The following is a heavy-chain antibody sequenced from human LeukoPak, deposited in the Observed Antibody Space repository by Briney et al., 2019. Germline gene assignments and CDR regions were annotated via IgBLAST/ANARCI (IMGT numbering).Heavy chain of an antibody. CDR1: GYTFTTYY. V-gene: IGHV1-46*01. D-gene: IGHD3-22*01. CDR3: TRTNYYDSSGYYYGRDAFDI. CDR2: ISPSGGST. J-gene: IGHJ3*02. Sequence: ASVKVSCKASGYTFTTYYIHWVRQAPGQGLEWMGIISPSGGSTSYAQKFQGRVTMTRDTSTSTVYMELSSLRSEDTAVYYCTRTNYYDSSGYYYGRDAFDIWGQGTMVTVS.